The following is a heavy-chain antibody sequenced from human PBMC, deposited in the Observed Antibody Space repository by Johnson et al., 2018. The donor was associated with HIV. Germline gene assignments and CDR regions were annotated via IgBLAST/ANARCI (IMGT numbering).Heavy chain of an antibody. D-gene: IGHD1-26*01. CDR3: ARDKWEPNVFDI. V-gene: IGHV3-30*19. Sequence: QVQLVESGGGGVQPGRSLRLSCVVSGFTFSSHGMHWVRQAPGRGLEWVAVISYDGSNRFYADSVNGRFTISRDNSKNTLYLQMNSLRADDTAVYYCARDKWEPNVFDIWGQGTMVTVSS. J-gene: IGHJ3*02. CDR1: GFTFSSHG. CDR2: ISYDGSNR.